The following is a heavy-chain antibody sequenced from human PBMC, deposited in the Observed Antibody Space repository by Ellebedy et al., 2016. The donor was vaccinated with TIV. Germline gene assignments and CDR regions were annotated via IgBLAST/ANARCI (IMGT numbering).Heavy chain of an antibody. Sequence: MPSETLSLTCTVSGGSISSYYWSWIRQPPGKGLEWIGYIYYSGSTNYNPSLKSRVTISVDTSKNQFSLKLSSLTAADTAVYYCARHPRRRSTPSGMDVWGQGTTVTVSS. CDR3: ARHPRRRSTPSGMDV. CDR2: IYYSGST. V-gene: IGHV4-59*01. D-gene: IGHD2/OR15-2a*01. J-gene: IGHJ6*02. CDR1: GGSISSYY.